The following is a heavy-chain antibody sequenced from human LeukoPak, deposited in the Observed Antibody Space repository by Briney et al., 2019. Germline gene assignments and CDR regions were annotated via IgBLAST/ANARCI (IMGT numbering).Heavy chain of an antibody. J-gene: IGHJ4*02. D-gene: IGHD4-11*01. CDR2: IYYSGST. CDR1: GGSISSYY. CDR3: ARADYKLRFDY. V-gene: IGHV4-59*01. Sequence: SETLSLTCTVSGGSISSYYWSWIRQPPGKGLEWIGYIYYSGSTNYNPSLKSRVTISVDTSKNQFSLKLSSVTAADTAVYYCARADYKLRFDYWGQGTLVTVSS.